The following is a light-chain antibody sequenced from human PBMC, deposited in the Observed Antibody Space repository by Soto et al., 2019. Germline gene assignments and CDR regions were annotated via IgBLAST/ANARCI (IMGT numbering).Light chain of an antibody. CDR2: DAS. CDR1: QSMSDW. V-gene: IGKV1-5*01. J-gene: IGKJ1*01. CDR3: LRYNAFSRT. Sequence: DIQMTQSPSTLSASVGDRVTITCRASQSMSDWLAWYQQKPGKAPKGLIYDASSLQSGVPSRFSGSGSGTEFTLTIDSLQPDDVATYYCLRYNAFSRTFGQGTKV.